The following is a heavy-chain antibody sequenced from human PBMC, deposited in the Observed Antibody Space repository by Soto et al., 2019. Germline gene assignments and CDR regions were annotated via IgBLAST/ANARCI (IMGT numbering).Heavy chain of an antibody. J-gene: IGHJ4*02. D-gene: IGHD1-1*01. CDR3: PRLEGLATTSYYFDV. CDR2: INHSGRA. CDR1: GGSFSGYY. Sequence: SESLSLTCAVYGGSFSGYYWTWIRQPPGKGLEWIGEINHSGRANYNPSLESRVTISLDKSKSQFSLKLNSVTAADSAVYFCPRLEGLATTSYYFDVWGPGALVPVSS. V-gene: IGHV4-34*01.